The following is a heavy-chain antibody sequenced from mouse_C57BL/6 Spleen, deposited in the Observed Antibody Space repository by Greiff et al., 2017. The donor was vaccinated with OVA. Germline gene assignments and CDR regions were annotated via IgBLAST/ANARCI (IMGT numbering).Heavy chain of an antibody. V-gene: IGHV1-69*01. CDR1: GYTFTSYW. CDR2: IDPSDSYT. J-gene: IGHJ4*01. Sequence: QVQLQQPGAELVMPGASVKLSCKASGYTFTSYWMHWVKQRHGQGLEWIGEIDPSDSYTNYNQKFKGKSTLTVDKSSSTAYMQLSSLTSEDSAVYYCARGGIVKGGMDYWGQGTSVTVSS. CDR3: ARGGIVKGGMDY.